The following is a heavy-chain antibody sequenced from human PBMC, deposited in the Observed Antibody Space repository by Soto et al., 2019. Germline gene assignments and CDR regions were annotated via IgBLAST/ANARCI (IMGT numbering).Heavy chain of an antibody. Sequence: SGTLSLTCAVYGGAFSGYYWGWIRQPPGKGLEWIGEINHSGSTNYNPPLKSRVTISVDTSMNQFSLKLSSVTAADTAVYYCARGDLLNYYDSSGYYYFDYWGQGTLVTVSS. CDR3: ARGDLLNYYDSSGYYYFDY. CDR1: GGAFSGYY. J-gene: IGHJ4*02. D-gene: IGHD3-22*01. V-gene: IGHV4-34*01. CDR2: INHSGST.